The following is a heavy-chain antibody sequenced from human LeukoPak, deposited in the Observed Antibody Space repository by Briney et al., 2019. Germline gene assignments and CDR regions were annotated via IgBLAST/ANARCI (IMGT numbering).Heavy chain of an antibody. CDR1: GFTFSDYY. V-gene: IGHV3-11*01. Sequence: PGGSLRLSCAASGFTFSDYYMSWIRQAPGKGLEWVSYISSSGSIIYYADSVKGRFTISRDNAKNSLYLQMNSLRAEDTAVYYCARDRATLRGWFDPWGQGTLVTVSS. J-gene: IGHJ5*02. CDR3: ARDRATLRGWFDP. CDR2: ISSSGSII.